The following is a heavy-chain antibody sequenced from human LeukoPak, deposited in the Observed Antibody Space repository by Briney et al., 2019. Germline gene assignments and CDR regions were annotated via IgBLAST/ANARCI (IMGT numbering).Heavy chain of an antibody. CDR1: GVSIGSGDYY. CDR2: IYYIGNT. J-gene: IGHJ2*01. Sequence: PSQTLSLTCTVSGVSIGSGDYYWSWIRQPPGKGLEWIGYIYYIGNTFYNPSLKSRVTISVDTSKNQFSLKLSSVTAADTAVYYCASAYCGGDCTPYWYFDLWGRGTLVTVSS. V-gene: IGHV4-30-4*01. CDR3: ASAYCGGDCTPYWYFDL. D-gene: IGHD2-21*02.